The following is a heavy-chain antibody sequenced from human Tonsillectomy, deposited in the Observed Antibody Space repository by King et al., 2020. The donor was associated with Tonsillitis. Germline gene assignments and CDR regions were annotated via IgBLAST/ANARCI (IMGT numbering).Heavy chain of an antibody. Sequence: VQLVESGGGLVKPGGSLRLSCTASGFTFSDASMTWVRQAPGKGLEWVGRIKSKTDGETADYAAPVQGRFTISRDDSKSTLYLQMNSLKTEDTAVYYCTTEYYGSGSYYTYSYFGTDVWGQGTTVTVSS. D-gene: IGHD3-10*01. J-gene: IGHJ6*02. CDR2: IKSKTDGETA. CDR1: GFTFSDAS. V-gene: IGHV3-15*01. CDR3: TTEYYGSGSYYTYSYFGTDV.